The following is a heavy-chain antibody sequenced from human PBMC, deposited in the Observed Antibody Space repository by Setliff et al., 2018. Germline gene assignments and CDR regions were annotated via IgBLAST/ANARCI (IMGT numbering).Heavy chain of an antibody. D-gene: IGHD3-22*01. CDR1: GGSISSGGYY. CDR2: INHSGST. V-gene: IGHV4-39*07. J-gene: IGHJ4*02. Sequence: SETLSLTCTVSGGSISSGGYYWSWIRQPPGKGREWSGEINHSGSTNYNPSLKSLVTLSVDKSKTQFSLKLSSVTAADTAVYYWARGALYYDSSGYYTDYWGQGTLVTVSS. CDR3: ARGALYYDSSGYYTDY.